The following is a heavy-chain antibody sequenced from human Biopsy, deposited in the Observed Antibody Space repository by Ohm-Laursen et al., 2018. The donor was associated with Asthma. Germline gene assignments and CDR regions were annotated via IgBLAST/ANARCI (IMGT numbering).Heavy chain of an antibody. V-gene: IGHV3-23*01. CDR3: ARGGYCTSPTCPWGRYATDV. Sequence: SLRLSCAASGFTFSSFAMTWVRQAPGKGLEWVSAITGGGANTYYADSAKGRFTISRDNSKNSLYLHMNSLRAEDTAVYYCARGGYCTSPTCPWGRYATDVWGQGTTVTVSS. D-gene: IGHD2-2*01. CDR1: GFTFSSFA. CDR2: ITGGGANT. J-gene: IGHJ6*02.